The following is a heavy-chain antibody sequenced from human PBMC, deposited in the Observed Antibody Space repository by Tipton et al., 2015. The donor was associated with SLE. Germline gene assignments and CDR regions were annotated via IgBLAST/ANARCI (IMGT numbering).Heavy chain of an antibody. D-gene: IGHD3-16*01. Sequence: QSGAEVKKPGASVKVSCKASGYTFTTYGISWVRQAPGQGLEWMGWISTYNGNTNYAQKLQGRVTMTSDTSTSTAYMELRSLRSDDTAIYYCAKDDAVWCRAAYLDVWGQGTTVTVS. CDR3: AKDDAVWCRAAYLDV. CDR2: ISTYNGNT. J-gene: IGHJ6*02. V-gene: IGHV1-18*01. CDR1: GYTFTTYG.